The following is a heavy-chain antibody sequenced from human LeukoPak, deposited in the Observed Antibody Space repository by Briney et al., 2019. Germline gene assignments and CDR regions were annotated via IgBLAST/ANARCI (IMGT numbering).Heavy chain of an antibody. CDR3: AHRRQWLDYFDY. Sequence: SGPTLVNPPQTLTLTCTFSGFSLSTSGVGVGWIRQPPGKALEWLALIYWDDDKRYSPSLKSRLTITKDTSKNQVVLTMTNMDPMDTATYYCAHRRQWLDYFDYWGQGTLVTVSS. V-gene: IGHV2-5*02. CDR1: GFSLSTSGVG. J-gene: IGHJ4*02. CDR2: IYWDDDK. D-gene: IGHD6-19*01.